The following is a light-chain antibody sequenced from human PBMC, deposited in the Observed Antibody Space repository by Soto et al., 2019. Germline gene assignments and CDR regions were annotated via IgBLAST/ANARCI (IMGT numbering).Light chain of an antibody. Sequence: DIQLTQSPSFLSASVGDRVTITCRASQGISSYLAWYQQKPGKAPKLLIYDASTLQSGVPSRFSGSGSGTEFTLTISSLQPEDFATYYCQQLNSYPLTLGGGTKVEIK. J-gene: IGKJ4*01. CDR1: QGISSY. CDR2: DAS. CDR3: QQLNSYPLT. V-gene: IGKV1-9*01.